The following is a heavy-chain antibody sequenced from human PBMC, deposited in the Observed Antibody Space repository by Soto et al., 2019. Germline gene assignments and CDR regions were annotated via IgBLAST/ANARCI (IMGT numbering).Heavy chain of an antibody. CDR2: IYYSGST. J-gene: IGHJ5*02. CDR3: ARDVTYCTNGVCHLYGFDP. D-gene: IGHD2-8*01. CDR1: GGSISSGGYY. V-gene: IGHV4-31*03. Sequence: SETLSLTCTVSGGSISSGGYYWSWIRQHPGKGLEWIGYIYYSGSTYYNPSLKSRVTISVDTSKNQFSLKLSSVTAADTAVYYCARDVTYCTNGVCHLYGFDPWGQGTLVTVSS.